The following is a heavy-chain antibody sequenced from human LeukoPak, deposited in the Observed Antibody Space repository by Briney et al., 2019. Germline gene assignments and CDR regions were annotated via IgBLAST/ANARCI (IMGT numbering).Heavy chain of an antibody. CDR3: ARTVVVVIYYFDY. CDR1: GGSISSSSCY. CDR2: IYYSGST. Sequence: PSETLPLTCTVSGGSISSSSCYWGWIRQPPGKGLEWIGSIYYSGSTYYNPSLKSRVTISVDTSRNQFSLKLSSVTAADTAVYYCARTVVVVIYYFDYWGQGTLVTVSS. V-gene: IGHV4-39*01. J-gene: IGHJ4*02. D-gene: IGHD3-22*01.